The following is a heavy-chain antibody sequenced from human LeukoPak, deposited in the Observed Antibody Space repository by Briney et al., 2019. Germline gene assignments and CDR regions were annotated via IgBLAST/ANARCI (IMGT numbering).Heavy chain of an antibody. D-gene: IGHD4-23*01. CDR2: LYHSGT. CDR1: RYSIGSGHY. J-gene: IGHJ5*01. V-gene: IGHV4-38-2*02. Sequence: SETLSLTCTVSRYSIGSGHYWAWIRPAPGQGLECIGCLYHSGTYYRSSLTSRVTISMDTSKNQFSLKLTSVTAADSAFYYCARSTGGGGHDSWGQGTLVTVSS. CDR3: ARSTGGGGHDS.